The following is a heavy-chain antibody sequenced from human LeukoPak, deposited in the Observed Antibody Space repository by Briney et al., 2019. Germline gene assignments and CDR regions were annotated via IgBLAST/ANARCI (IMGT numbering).Heavy chain of an antibody. CDR3: ARDLYGGYCFDY. J-gene: IGHJ4*02. Sequence: SETLSLTCTVSGGSISSSAYYWGWVRQPPGKGLGWIGSINYRGNTYYNPSLQSRVTISVDTSKNQFSLKLSSVTAADTAVYYCARDLYGGYCFDYWGQGTLVTVSS. V-gene: IGHV4-39*02. CDR1: GGSISSSAYY. CDR2: INYRGNT. D-gene: IGHD4-17*01.